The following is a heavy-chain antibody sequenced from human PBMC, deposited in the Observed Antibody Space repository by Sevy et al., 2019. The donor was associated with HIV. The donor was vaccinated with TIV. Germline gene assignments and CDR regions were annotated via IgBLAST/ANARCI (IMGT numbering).Heavy chain of an antibody. CDR3: AKVRGYSNYEGYFDY. Sequence: GGSLRLSCAASGFTFSAYGMHWVRQAPGKGLEWVSVISHDGSDKYYADSVKGRFTISRDNSKNTLYLQMNSLRAEDTAVYYCAKVRGYSNYEGYFDYWGQGTLVTVSS. CDR1: GFTFSAYG. CDR2: ISHDGSDK. D-gene: IGHD4-4*01. V-gene: IGHV3-30*18. J-gene: IGHJ4*02.